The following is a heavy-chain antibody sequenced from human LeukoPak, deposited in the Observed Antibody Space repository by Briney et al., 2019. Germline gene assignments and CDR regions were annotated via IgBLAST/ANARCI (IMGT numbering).Heavy chain of an antibody. CDR1: GFTVTSNH. CDR3: ARCRGSSWAHDAFDI. CDR2: ISWNSGSI. Sequence: GGSLRLSCAASGFTVTSNHMSWVRQAPGKGLEWVSGISWNSGSIGYADSVKGRFTISRDNAKNSLYLQMNSLRAEDTALYYCARCRGSSWAHDAFDIWGQGTMVTVSS. V-gene: IGHV3-9*01. J-gene: IGHJ3*02. D-gene: IGHD6-13*01.